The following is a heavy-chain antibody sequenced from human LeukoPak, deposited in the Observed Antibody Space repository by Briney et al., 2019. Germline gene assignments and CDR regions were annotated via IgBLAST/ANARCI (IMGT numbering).Heavy chain of an antibody. V-gene: IGHV3-74*01. J-gene: IGHJ6*02. CDR3: ASDYYSYYGMDV. CDR2: INSDGSTT. CDR1: GFTFSSYW. Sequence: PGGSLRLSCAASGFTFSSYWMHWVRQAPGKGLVWVSRINSDGSTTNYADSVKGRFTISRDNAKNTLYLQMNSLRAEDTAVYYCASDYYSYYGMDVWGQGTTVTVSS.